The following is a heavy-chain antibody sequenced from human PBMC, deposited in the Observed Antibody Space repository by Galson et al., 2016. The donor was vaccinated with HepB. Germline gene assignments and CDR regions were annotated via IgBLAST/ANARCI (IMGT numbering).Heavy chain of an antibody. D-gene: IGHD1-26*01. J-gene: IGHJ1*01. CDR2: ISYEGSNK. Sequence: SLRLSCAASGFTFSTNAMHWVRQAPGKGLEWVAVISYEGSNKYYADSVQGRFTISRDNSKNTLYLQMSSRRAEDSAVYYCARDQGGATFEYFQHWGQGTLVIVSS. V-gene: IGHV3-30-3*01. CDR3: ARDQGGATFEYFQH. CDR1: GFTFSTNA.